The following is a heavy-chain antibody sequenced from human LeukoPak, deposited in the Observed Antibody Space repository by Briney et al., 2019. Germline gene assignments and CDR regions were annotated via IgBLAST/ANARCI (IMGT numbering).Heavy chain of an antibody. Sequence: NPGGSLRLSCAASGFTFSDYYMSWIRQAPGKGLEWVSYISSSGNTIYYADSVKGRFTISRDNAKNSLYLQMNSLRAEDTAVYYCARDSPSIAAAGTLFDPWGQGTLVTVSS. CDR2: ISSSGNTI. CDR1: GFTFSDYY. D-gene: IGHD6-13*01. CDR3: ARDSPSIAAAGTLFDP. J-gene: IGHJ5*02. V-gene: IGHV3-11*04.